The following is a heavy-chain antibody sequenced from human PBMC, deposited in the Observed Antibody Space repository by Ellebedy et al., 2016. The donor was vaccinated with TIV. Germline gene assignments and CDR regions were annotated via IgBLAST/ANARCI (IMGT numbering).Heavy chain of an antibody. CDR2: ISGGGDNT. CDR1: GFTFGSFA. D-gene: IGHD3-22*01. CDR3: AKGSSSGFNYDRVGFQY. J-gene: IGHJ4*02. Sequence: GGSLRLSCAASGFTFGSFALHRVRQAPGKGLEWLSVISGGGDNTYNADSVKGRFTITRDNSKNTLFLQMNRLRAEDTAVYYCAKGSSSGFNYDRVGFQYWGQGTLVTVSS. V-gene: IGHV3-23*01.